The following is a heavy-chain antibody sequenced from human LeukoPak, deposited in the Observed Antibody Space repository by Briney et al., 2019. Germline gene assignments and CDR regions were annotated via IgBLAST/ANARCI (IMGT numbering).Heavy chain of an antibody. J-gene: IGHJ4*02. CDR1: GFTFSSYW. Sequence: PGGSLRLSCAASGFTFSSYWMSWVRQAPGKGLEWVANIKQDGSENYYVDSVKGRFTISRDNAKNSLYLQMSGLRAVDTALYYCARDKAEGPSRLDNWGQGTLVTVSS. V-gene: IGHV3-7*01. CDR3: ARDKAEGPSRLDN. CDR2: IKQDGSEN. D-gene: IGHD2-2*01.